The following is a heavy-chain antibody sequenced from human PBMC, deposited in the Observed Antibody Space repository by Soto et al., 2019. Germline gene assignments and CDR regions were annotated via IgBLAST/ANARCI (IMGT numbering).Heavy chain of an antibody. CDR3: ARAYCSSTSCYEDDWFDP. CDR2: IYYSGST. Sequence: PSETLSLTCTVSGGSISSYYWSWIRQPPGKGLEWIGYIYYSGSTNYNPSLKSRVTISVDTSKNQFSLKLSSVTAADTAVYYCARAYCSSTSCYEDDWFDPWGQGTLVTVSS. D-gene: IGHD2-2*01. V-gene: IGHV4-59*01. CDR1: GGSISSYY. J-gene: IGHJ5*02.